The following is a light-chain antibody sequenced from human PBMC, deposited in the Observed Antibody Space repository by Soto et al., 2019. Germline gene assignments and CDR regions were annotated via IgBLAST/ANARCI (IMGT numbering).Light chain of an antibody. V-gene: IGKV4-1*01. CDR3: HQYYGNPS. Sequence: DIVMTQSPDSLAVSLGERATITCKSSQTILYNSYNKNYLAWYQQKPGQPPKLLIYWASTRESGVHDRFSGSGSGTDFTLTISSLQAEDVAVYYWHQYYGNPSFGQGTKLEIK. CDR1: QTILYNSYNKNY. CDR2: WAS. J-gene: IGKJ2*01.